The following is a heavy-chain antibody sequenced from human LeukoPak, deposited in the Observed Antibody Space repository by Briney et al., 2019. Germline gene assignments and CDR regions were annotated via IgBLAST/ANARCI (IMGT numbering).Heavy chain of an antibody. CDR2: ISSSSSYI. Sequence: PGGSLRLSCAASGFTFSSYSMNWVRQAPGTGLEWVSSISSSSSYIYYADSVKGRFTISRDNAKNSLYLQMNSLRAEDTAVYYCARDQGTAMSYYYYYYMDVWGKGTTVTVSS. CDR1: GFTFSSYS. V-gene: IGHV3-21*01. CDR3: ARDQGTAMSYYYYYYMDV. D-gene: IGHD5-18*01. J-gene: IGHJ6*03.